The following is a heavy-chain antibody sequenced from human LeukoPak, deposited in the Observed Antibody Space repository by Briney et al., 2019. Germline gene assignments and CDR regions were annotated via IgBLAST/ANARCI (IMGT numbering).Heavy chain of an antibody. Sequence: TSETLSLTCTVSGGFVSSNYWSWIRQPPGKGLEWIGYIYYSGSTDYNPSLKSRVTISEDMSKNQFSLKLTSVTAANTAVYYCARRGSGASLEYYFDLWGRGTLVTVSS. J-gene: IGHJ2*01. D-gene: IGHD1-14*01. V-gene: IGHV4-59*08. CDR2: IYYSGST. CDR1: GGFVSSNY. CDR3: ARRGSGASLEYYFDL.